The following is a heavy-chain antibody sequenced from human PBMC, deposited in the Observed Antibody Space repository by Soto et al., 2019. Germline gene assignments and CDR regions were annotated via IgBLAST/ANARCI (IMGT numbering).Heavy chain of an antibody. V-gene: IGHV3-43*01. Sequence: GGSLRLSCAASEFTFDDYTMHWVRQAPGKGLEWVSLISWDGGSTYYADSVKGRFTISRDNSKNSLYLQMNSLRTEDTALYYCAKDIKGSSSPSAYYYYYGMDVWGQGTTVTVSS. D-gene: IGHD6-6*01. J-gene: IGHJ6*02. CDR3: AKDIKGSSSPSAYYYYYGMDV. CDR1: EFTFDDYT. CDR2: ISWDGGST.